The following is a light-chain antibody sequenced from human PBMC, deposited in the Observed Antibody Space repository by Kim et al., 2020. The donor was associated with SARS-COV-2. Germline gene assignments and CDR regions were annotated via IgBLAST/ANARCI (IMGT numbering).Light chain of an antibody. V-gene: IGLV3-1*01. CDR3: QAWDSSTAYV. CDR2: QDS. CDR1: KLGDKY. J-gene: IGLJ1*01. Sequence: SYELTQPPSVSVSPGQTASITCSGDKLGDKYACWYQQKPGQSPVLVIYQDSKRPSGIHERFSGSNSGNTATLTISGTQAMDEADYYCQAWDSSTAYVFGT.